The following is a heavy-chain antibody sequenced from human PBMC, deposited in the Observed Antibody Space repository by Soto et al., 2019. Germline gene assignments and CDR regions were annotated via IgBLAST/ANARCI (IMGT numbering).Heavy chain of an antibody. CDR3: ARAGSRIQLWLQSFQH. J-gene: IGHJ1*01. V-gene: IGHV3-33*01. CDR1: GFTFSSYG. CDR2: IWYDGSNK. Sequence: QVQLVESGGGVVQPGRSLRLSCAASGFTFSSYGMHWVRQAPGKGLEWVAVIWYDGSNKYYADSVKGRFTISRDNSKNTLYLQMNSLRAEDTAVYYCARAGSRIQLWLQSFQHWGQGTLVTVSS. D-gene: IGHD5-18*01.